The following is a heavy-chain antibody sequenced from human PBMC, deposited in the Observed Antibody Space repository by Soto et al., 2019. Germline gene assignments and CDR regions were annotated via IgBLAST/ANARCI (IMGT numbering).Heavy chain of an antibody. D-gene: IGHD2-21*02. J-gene: IGHJ6*02. CDR2: IIPVLGTT. V-gene: IGHV1-69*08. Sequence: QVQLVQSGAEVKKPGSSVKVSCRASGDTFSSYTVNWVRQAPGRGLEWLGRIIPVLGTTDYAQKFKGRVTITAVKSTNIVYMELSSLRSEDRAVYYCARRRYCGYDCYHKHYYGTDVWGQGTTVTVAS. CDR3: ARRRYCGYDCYHKHYYGTDV. CDR1: GDTFSSYT.